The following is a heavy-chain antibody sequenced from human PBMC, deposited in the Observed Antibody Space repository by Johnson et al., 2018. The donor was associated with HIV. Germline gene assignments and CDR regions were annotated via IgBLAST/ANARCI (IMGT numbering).Heavy chain of an antibody. V-gene: IGHV3-7*05. D-gene: IGHD2-15*01. CDR1: GFTFSRYW. J-gene: IGHJ3*02. CDR2: IKQDGSEK. CDR3: ARDPGVVEAPRSRVDAFDI. Sequence: MQLVESGGGVVQRGGSLRLSCAASGFTFSRYWMSWVRQAPGKGLEWVANIKQDGSEKYYVDSVKGRFTISRDNAKNSLYLQMNSLRAEDTAVYYCARDPGVVEAPRSRVDAFDIWGQGTKVTVSS.